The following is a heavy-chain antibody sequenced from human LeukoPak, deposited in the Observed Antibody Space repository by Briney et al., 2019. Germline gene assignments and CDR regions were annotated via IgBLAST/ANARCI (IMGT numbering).Heavy chain of an antibody. D-gene: IGHD6-19*01. Sequence: SETLSLPCTGSGGSISNYYWSWIRQPPGKGLEWIGNIYYSGSTNFNPSLKSRVTISVDTSKNQFSLKLSSVTAADTAVYYCARASSGWYNWFDPWGQGTLVTVSS. CDR1: GGSISNYY. V-gene: IGHV4-59*01. CDR2: IYYSGST. CDR3: ARASSGWYNWFDP. J-gene: IGHJ5*02.